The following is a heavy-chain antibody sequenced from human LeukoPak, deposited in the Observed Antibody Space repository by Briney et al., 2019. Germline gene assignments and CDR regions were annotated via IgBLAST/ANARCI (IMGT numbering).Heavy chain of an antibody. V-gene: IGHV4-59*01. CDR2: IYYTGTT. Sequence: SETLSLTCTVSGDSISGYYWSWIRQPPGKGLEWIGYIYYTGTTNYNPSLKSRVTISVDTSKNQFSLKLSSVTAADTAVYYCARGTRYCSGGSCYWDYFDNWGQGTLVTVSS. CDR3: ARGTRYCSGGSCYWDYFDN. CDR1: GDSISGYY. J-gene: IGHJ4*02. D-gene: IGHD2-15*01.